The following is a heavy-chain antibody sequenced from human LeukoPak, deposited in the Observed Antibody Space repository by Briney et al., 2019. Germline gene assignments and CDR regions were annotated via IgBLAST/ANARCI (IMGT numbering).Heavy chain of an antibody. Sequence: GGSLRLSCAASGFTFFTYGMHWVRQAPGKGLKWVAFIRSDGSSEYYADSVKGRFTISRDNSKNTLSLQMNSLRAEDTAVYYCVKSWGSTRPYYNYMAVWGKGNSVTVSS. J-gene: IGHJ6*03. CDR2: IRSDGSSE. D-gene: IGHD1-26*01. V-gene: IGHV3-30*02. CDR3: VKSWGSTRPYYNYMAV. CDR1: GFTFFTYG.